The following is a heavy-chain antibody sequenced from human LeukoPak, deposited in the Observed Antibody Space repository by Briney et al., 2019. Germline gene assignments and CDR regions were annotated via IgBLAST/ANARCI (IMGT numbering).Heavy chain of an antibody. CDR3: ARGAGITMIVVVPLDY. J-gene: IGHJ4*02. D-gene: IGHD3-22*01. CDR2: INPRGGST. CDR1: VYTFTIYY. V-gene: IGHV1-46*01. Sequence: ASVTVSFTSSVYTFTIYYIHWVRQAPGQGPEWMGVINPRGGSTNYAQKFQGRVTTTRDTSTSTVYMEVSSLRSEDTAVYYCARGAGITMIVVVPLDYWGQGTLVTVSS.